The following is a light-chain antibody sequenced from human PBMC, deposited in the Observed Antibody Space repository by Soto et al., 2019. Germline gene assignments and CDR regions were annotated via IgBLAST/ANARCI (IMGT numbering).Light chain of an antibody. CDR3: QAWDGDTASYV. CDR1: KLGQKY. J-gene: IGLJ1*01. V-gene: IGLV3-1*01. CDR2: RDT. Sequence: SYELTQPPSVSVSPGQTANITCSGDKLGQKYACWYQQKPGQSPVLVIYRDTKRPSGIPERFSGSNSGNTATLTISGTQAMDEADYYCQAWDGDTASYVFGVGTKVTVL.